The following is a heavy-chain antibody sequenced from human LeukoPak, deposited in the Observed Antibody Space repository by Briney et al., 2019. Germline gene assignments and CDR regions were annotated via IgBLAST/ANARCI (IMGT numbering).Heavy chain of an antibody. Sequence: SGGSLRLSCAASGFTFSSYEMNWVRQAPGKGLEWVSAISGSGGSTYYADSVKGRFTISRDNSKNTLYLQMNSLRAEDTAVYYCAKRRYCSSTSCSGFDYWGQGTLVTVSS. J-gene: IGHJ4*02. D-gene: IGHD2-2*01. CDR3: AKRRYCSSTSCSGFDY. CDR1: GFTFSSYE. CDR2: ISGSGGST. V-gene: IGHV3-23*01.